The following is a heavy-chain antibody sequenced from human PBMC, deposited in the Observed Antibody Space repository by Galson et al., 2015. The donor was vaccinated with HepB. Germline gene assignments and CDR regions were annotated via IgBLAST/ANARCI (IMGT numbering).Heavy chain of an antibody. J-gene: IGHJ4*02. D-gene: IGHD7-27*01. Sequence: SVKVSCKVSGYTLTQLSIHWVRQAPGKGLQWMGTFEPENSKTFFAQKFKGRVTMTGDPSTDTANMEVSSLRLDDTAVYYCATHTGAAGLDYWGQGILVTVSS. CDR3: ATHTGAAGLDY. V-gene: IGHV1-24*01. CDR2: FEPENSKT. CDR1: GYTLTQLS.